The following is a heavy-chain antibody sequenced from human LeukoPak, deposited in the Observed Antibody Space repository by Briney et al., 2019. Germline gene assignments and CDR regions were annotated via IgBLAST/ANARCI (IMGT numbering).Heavy chain of an antibody. CDR2: IYTSGST. CDR3: ARGRSSGWYEGGAFDI. CDR1: GGSISSYY. J-gene: IGHJ3*02. D-gene: IGHD6-19*01. Sequence: SETLSLTCTVSGGSISSYYWSWIRQPAGKGLEWIGRIYTSGSTNYNPSLKSRVTMSVDTSKNQFSLKLSSVTAADTAVDYCARGRSSGWYEGGAFDIWGQRTMVTVSS. V-gene: IGHV4-4*07.